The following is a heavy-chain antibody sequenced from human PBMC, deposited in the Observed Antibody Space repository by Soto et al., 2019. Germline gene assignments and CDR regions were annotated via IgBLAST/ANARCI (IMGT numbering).Heavy chain of an antibody. D-gene: IGHD2-15*01. CDR1: GFTFSSYA. V-gene: IGHV3-30-3*01. CDR3: ARAIVDYLAY. Sequence: QVQLVESGGGVVQPGRSLRLSCAASGFTFSSYAMHWVRQAPGKGLEWVAVISYDGSNKYYADSVKGRFTISRDNSKNTLYLPMNSLRAEDTAVYYCARAIVDYLAYWGQGTLVTVSS. J-gene: IGHJ4*02. CDR2: ISYDGSNK.